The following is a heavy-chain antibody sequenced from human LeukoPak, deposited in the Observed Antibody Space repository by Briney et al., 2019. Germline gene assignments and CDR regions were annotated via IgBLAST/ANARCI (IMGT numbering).Heavy chain of an antibody. CDR2: IKTDGSAT. Sequence: GGSLRHTCAASGFTFSSYWMHWVRQGPGKGLVWVSRIKTDGSATSYADSVKGRFTISRDNAKNTLYLQMNSLRAEDTAVYYCVREGDAFAIWGQETIDTVSS. CDR3: VREGDAFAI. J-gene: IGHJ3*02. V-gene: IGHV3-74*01. CDR1: GFTFSSYW.